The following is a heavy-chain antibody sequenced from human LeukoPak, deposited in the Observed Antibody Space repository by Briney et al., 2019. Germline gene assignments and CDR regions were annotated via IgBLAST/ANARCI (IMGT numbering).Heavy chain of an antibody. Sequence: PGGSLRLSCAASGFTFSSYGMHWVRQAPGKGLEWVAVIWYDGSNKYYADSVKGRFTISRDNSKNTLYLQMNSLRAEDTAVYYCARDDYGEKDYFDYWGQGTLVTVSS. CDR1: GFTFSSYG. D-gene: IGHD4-17*01. V-gene: IGHV3-33*08. CDR3: ARDDYGEKDYFDY. J-gene: IGHJ4*02. CDR2: IWYDGSNK.